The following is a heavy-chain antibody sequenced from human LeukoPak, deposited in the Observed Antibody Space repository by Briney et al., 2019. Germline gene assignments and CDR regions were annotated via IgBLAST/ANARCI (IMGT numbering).Heavy chain of an antibody. CDR2: IIPLFDTA. V-gene: IGHV1-69*06. CDR1: GDTFSNYA. J-gene: IGHJ5*02. CDR3: ARERMETLPNCFDP. D-gene: IGHD1-1*01. Sequence: SVKVSCTASGDTFSNYAISWVRQAPGQGLEWMGRIIPLFDTADYAQKFQGRVTITADKSTSTVHMQLSSLRSEDTAIYYCARERMETLPNCFDPWGQGTLVTVSS.